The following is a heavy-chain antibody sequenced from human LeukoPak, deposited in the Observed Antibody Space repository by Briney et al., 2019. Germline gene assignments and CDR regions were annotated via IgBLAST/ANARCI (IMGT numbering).Heavy chain of an antibody. CDR1: GFTFSSYA. J-gene: IGHJ4*02. D-gene: IGHD3-3*01. CDR3: AKGNDFWSGYPDY. Sequence: PGGSLRLSCAASGFTFSSYAMSWVRQAPGKGLEWVSAISGSGGSTYYADSVKGRFTISRDNAKNSLYLQMNSLRAEDMALYYCAKGNDFWSGYPDYWGQGTLVTVSS. V-gene: IGHV3-23*01. CDR2: ISGSGGST.